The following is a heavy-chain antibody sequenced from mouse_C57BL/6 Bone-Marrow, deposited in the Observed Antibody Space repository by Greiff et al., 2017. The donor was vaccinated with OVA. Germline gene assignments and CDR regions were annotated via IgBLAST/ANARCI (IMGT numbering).Heavy chain of an antibody. V-gene: IGHV8-12*01. CDR1: GFSLSTSGMG. CDR2: SYWDDDK. Sequence: QVTLKESGPGILQSSQTLSLSCSFSGFSLSTSGMGVSWIRQPSGKGLEWLAHSYWDDDKRYNPSLKSRLTISKDTSSNQVFLKITSVDTADTATYYCARRWGTTVVAPFDYWGQGTTLTVSS. D-gene: IGHD1-1*01. J-gene: IGHJ2*01. CDR3: ARRWGTTVVAPFDY.